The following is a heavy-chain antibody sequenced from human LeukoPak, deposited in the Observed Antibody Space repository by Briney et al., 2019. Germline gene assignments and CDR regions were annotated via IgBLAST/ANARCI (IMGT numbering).Heavy chain of an antibody. CDR2: IRYDGSNK. D-gene: IGHD2-2*01. J-gene: IGHJ4*02. CDR1: GFTFSSYG. V-gene: IGHV3-30*02. CDR3: ASIVVVPAALKPDLDY. Sequence: GGSLRLSCAASGFTFSSYGMHWVRQAPGKGLEWVAFIRYDGSNKYYADSVKGRFTISRDNSKNTLYLQMNSLRAEDTAVYYCASIVVVPAALKPDLDYWGQGTLVTVSS.